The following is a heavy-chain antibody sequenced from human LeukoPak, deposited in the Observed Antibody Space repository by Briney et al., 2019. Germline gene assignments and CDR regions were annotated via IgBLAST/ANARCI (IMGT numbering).Heavy chain of an antibody. D-gene: IGHD3-3*01. CDR1: GFTFSSYS. J-gene: IGHJ5*02. V-gene: IGHV3-21*01. Sequence: GGSLRLSCAASGFTFSSYSMNWVRQAPGKGLEWASSISSSSSYIYYADSVKGRFTISRDNAKNSLYLQMNSLRAEDTAVYYCARPLAIFGVGNWFDPWGQGTLVTVSS. CDR3: ARPLAIFGVGNWFDP. CDR2: ISSSSSYI.